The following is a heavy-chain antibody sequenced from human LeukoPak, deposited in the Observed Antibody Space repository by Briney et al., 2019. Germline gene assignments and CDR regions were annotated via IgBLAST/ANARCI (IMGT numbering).Heavy chain of an antibody. CDR2: IYHSGST. J-gene: IGHJ4*02. Sequence: SETLSLTCTVSGYSISSGYHWGWIRQPPGKGLEWIGSIYHSGSTYYNPSLKSRVTISVDTSKNQFSLKLRSVTAADTAVYYCARVGCSGGSCFYFDYWGQGTLVTVSS. CDR1: GYSISSGYH. CDR3: ARVGCSGGSCFYFDY. D-gene: IGHD2-15*01. V-gene: IGHV4-38-2*02.